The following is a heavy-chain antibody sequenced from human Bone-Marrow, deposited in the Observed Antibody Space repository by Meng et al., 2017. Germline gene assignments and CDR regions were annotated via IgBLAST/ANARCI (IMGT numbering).Heavy chain of an antibody. J-gene: IGHJ5*02. CDR2: INPNSGGT. CDR3: ARAYCSSTSCYGGWFDP. V-gene: IGHV1-2*02. CDR1: GYTFTGYY. Sequence: ASVKVSCKASGYTFTGYYMHWVRQAPGQGLEWMGWINPNSGGTNYAQKFQGRVTMTRDTSISTAYMELSRLRSDDTAVYYCARAYCSSTSCYGGWFDPWGQGTLVTSPQ. D-gene: IGHD2-2*01.